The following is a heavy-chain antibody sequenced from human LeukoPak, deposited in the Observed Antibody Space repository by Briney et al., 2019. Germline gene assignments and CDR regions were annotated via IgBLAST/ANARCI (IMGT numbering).Heavy chain of an antibody. Sequence: PGGSLRLSCAASGFTFSNYSMNWVRQAPGKGLEWVSSISSSSSYIYYADSVKGRFTISRDNAKNSLYLQMNSLRAEDTAVYYCARERDIVVVPAASPHLPFDYWGQGTLVTVSS. V-gene: IGHV3-21*01. J-gene: IGHJ4*02. CDR1: GFTFSNYS. D-gene: IGHD2-2*01. CDR3: ARERDIVVVPAASPHLPFDY. CDR2: ISSSSSYI.